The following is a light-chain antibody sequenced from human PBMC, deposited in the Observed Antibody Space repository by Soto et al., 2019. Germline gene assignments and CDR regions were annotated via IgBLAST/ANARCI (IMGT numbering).Light chain of an antibody. Sequence: EIVMTQSPANLSVSPGERATLSCRASQSVSSNLAWYQQKPGQGPRLLIYGASTRATSIPARFSGSGSGKECTLTINSLQSEDFAVYYCQRYKKWPPYTFGQGTKLEIK. J-gene: IGKJ2*01. CDR2: GAS. CDR3: QRYKKWPPYT. CDR1: QSVSSN. V-gene: IGKV3-15*01.